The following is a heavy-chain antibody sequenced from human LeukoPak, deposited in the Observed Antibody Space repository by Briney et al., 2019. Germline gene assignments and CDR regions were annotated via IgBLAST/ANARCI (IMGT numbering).Heavy chain of an antibody. V-gene: IGHV3-74*01. J-gene: IGHJ4*02. D-gene: IGHD3-22*01. CDR2: INSDGSST. CDR3: ARGQYGDDSSGYYNY. CDR1: GFTFSSYW. Sequence: GGSLRLSCAASGFTFSSYWMHWVRQAPGKGLVWVSRINSDGSSTSYADSVKGRFTISRDNAKNTLYLQMNSLRAEDTAVYYCARGQYGDDSSGYYNYWGQGTLVTVSS.